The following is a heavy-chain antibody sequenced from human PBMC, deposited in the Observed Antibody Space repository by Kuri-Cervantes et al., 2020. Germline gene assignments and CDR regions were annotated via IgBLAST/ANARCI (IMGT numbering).Heavy chain of an antibody. V-gene: IGHV3-9*01. CDR2: ISWNSGSI. J-gene: IGHJ4*02. CDR3: ARVAQAGLRWSGSGYYFDY. D-gene: IGHD4-23*01. Sequence: SLKISCAASGFTFDDYAMHWVRQAPGKGLEWVSGISWNSGSIGYADSVKGRFTISRDNSKNTLYLQMNSLRAEDTAVYYCARVAQAGLRWSGSGYYFDYWGQGTLVTVSS. CDR1: GFTFDDYA.